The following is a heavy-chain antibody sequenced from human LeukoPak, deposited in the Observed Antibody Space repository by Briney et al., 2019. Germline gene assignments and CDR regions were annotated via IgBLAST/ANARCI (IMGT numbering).Heavy chain of an antibody. Sequence: SETLSLTCTVSGGSISSGGNFWSWIRQRPGKGLEWIGFIYYSGTTYSNPSLKSRVAISADTSKNEFSQKLNSLTAADTAVYYCARGGSGSYYSVYYAVDVWGQGTTVTVS. CDR1: GGSISSGGNF. D-gene: IGHD1-26*01. CDR2: IYYSGTT. CDR3: ARGGSGSYYSVYYAVDV. V-gene: IGHV4-31*03. J-gene: IGHJ6*02.